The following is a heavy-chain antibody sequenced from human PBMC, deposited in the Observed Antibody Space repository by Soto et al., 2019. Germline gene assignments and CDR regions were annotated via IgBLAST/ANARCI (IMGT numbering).Heavy chain of an antibody. D-gene: IGHD1-26*01. Sequence: QVQLVQSGAEVKKPGSSVKVSCKASGGTFSSFAINWVRQAPGQGLEWMGGILPIFGTATYTQKFRGRVTITADESTNTAYMELSSLRSEDTAVYFCARVAGGSYLIKNWFGPWGQGTLVSVSP. CDR3: ARVAGGSYLIKNWFGP. J-gene: IGHJ5*02. CDR2: ILPIFGTA. CDR1: GGTFSSFA. V-gene: IGHV1-69*01.